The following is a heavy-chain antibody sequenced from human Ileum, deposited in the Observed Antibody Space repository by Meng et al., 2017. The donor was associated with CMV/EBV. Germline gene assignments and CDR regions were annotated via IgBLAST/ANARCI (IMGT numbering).Heavy chain of an antibody. CDR3: ARDVIRDDTGSWFDP. CDR1: GAAIRGYC. Sequence: QGQVQESGPGMVKPSGTLSRSFCVAGAAIRGYCLSGVRQPAGKGLEWIGRFTARGNTNYNPSLKSRITMSMDTSLTQFSLRLNSVTAADTAVYYCARDVIRDDTGSWFDPWGQGTLVTVSS. D-gene: IGHD3-9*01. J-gene: IGHJ5*02. V-gene: IGHV4-4*07. CDR2: FTARGNT.